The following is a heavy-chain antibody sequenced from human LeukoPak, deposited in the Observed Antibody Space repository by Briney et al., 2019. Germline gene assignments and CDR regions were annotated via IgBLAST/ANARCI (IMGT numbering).Heavy chain of an antibody. CDR3: AREDCYDSSGYSLFDY. CDR2: IIPIFGTA. D-gene: IGHD3-22*01. Sequence: SVKVSCKASGGTFSSYAISWVRQAPGQGLEWMGGIIPIFGTANYAQKFQGRVTITTDESTSTAYMELSSLRSEDTAVYYCAREDCYDSSGYSLFDYWGQGTLVTVSS. J-gene: IGHJ4*02. CDR1: GGTFSSYA. V-gene: IGHV1-69*05.